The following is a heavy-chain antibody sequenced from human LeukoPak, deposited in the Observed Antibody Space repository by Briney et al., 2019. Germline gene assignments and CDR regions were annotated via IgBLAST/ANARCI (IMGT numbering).Heavy chain of an antibody. D-gene: IGHD1-26*01. V-gene: IGHV4-59*08. CDR3: ARHSGSLLWGFTD. Sequence: SETLSLTCTVSGASITSYYWGWIRQPPGKGLEWIGYIYDSGNADYNPSLKSRVSISVDTSKSQFSLKLRSVTAADTAVYYCARHSGSLLWGFTDWGQLSLVTVSS. J-gene: IGHJ4*02. CDR1: GASITSYY. CDR2: IYDSGNA.